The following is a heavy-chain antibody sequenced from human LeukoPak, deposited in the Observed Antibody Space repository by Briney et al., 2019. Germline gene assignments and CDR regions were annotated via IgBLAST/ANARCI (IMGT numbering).Heavy chain of an antibody. J-gene: IGHJ4*02. D-gene: IGHD3-22*01. CDR1: GFTFSDHY. V-gene: IGHV3-53*01. CDR3: ARAVLGGYYYDSSGYFDY. CDR2: IYSGGST. Sequence: GGSLRLSCAASGFTFSDHYLDWVRQAPGKGLEWVSVIYSGGSTYYADSVRGRFTISRDNSKNTLYLQMNSLRAEDTAVYYCARAVLGGYYYDSSGYFDYWSQGTLVTVSS.